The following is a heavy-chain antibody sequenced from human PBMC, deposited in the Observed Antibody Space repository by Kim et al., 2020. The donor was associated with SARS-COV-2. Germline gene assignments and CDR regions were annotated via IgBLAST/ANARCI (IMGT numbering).Heavy chain of an antibody. CDR2: IGTAGDT. D-gene: IGHD3-22*01. CDR3: ARAGYYDSSGYYVFDY. V-gene: IGHV3-13*04. J-gene: IGHJ4*02. Sequence: GGSLRLSCAASGFTFSSYDMHWVRQATGKGLEWVSAIGTAGDTYYPGSVKGRFTISRENAKNSLYLQMNSLRAGDTAVYYCARAGYYDSSGYYVFDYWGQGTLVTVSS. CDR1: GFTFSSYD.